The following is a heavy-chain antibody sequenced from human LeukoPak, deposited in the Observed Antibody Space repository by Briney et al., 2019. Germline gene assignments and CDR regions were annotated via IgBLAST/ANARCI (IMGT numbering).Heavy chain of an antibody. Sequence: ASVKVPCKASGYTFTSYYMHWVRQAPGQGLEWMGIINPSGGSTSYAQKFQGRVTMTRDMSTSTVYMELSSLRSEDTAVYYCARDLYPSVLRNSGWYYFDYWGQGTLVTVSS. V-gene: IGHV1-46*01. CDR2: INPSGGST. J-gene: IGHJ4*02. CDR1: GYTFTSYY. D-gene: IGHD6-19*01. CDR3: ARDLYPSVLRNSGWYYFDY.